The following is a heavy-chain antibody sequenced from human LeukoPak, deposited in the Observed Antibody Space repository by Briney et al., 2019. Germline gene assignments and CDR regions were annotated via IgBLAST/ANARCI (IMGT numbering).Heavy chain of an antibody. D-gene: IGHD2-2*01. J-gene: IGHJ4*02. CDR2: INPSGGST. Sequence: ASVTVSCKASGYTFTSYYMHWVRQAPAQGLEWMGIINPSGGSTSYAQKFQDRVTMTRDTSTSTVYMELSSLRSEDTAVYYCAREGSTSCFDYWGQGTLVTVSS. CDR3: AREGSTSCFDY. CDR1: GYTFTSYY. V-gene: IGHV1-46*01.